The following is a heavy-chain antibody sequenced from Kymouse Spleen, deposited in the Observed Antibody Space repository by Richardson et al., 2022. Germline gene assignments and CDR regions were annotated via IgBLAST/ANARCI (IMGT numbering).Heavy chain of an antibody. CDR3: ARSGYSYGYPFYYYYGMDV. D-gene: IGHD5-18,IGHD5-18*01. V-gene: IGHV3-20*d01. CDR2: INWNGGST. Sequence: EVQLVESGGGVVRPGGSLRLSCAASGFTFDDYGMSWVRQAPGKGLEWVSGINWNGGSTGYADSVKGRFTISRDNAKNSLYLQMNSLRAEDTALYYCARSGYSYGYPFYYYYGMDVWGQGTTVTVSS. CDR1: GFTFDDYG. J-gene: IGHJ6*02.